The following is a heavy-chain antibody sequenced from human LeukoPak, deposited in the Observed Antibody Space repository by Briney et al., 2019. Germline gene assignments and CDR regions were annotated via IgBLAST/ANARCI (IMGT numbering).Heavy chain of an antibody. D-gene: IGHD3-10*01. CDR1: GYSFTSYW. V-gene: IGHV5-51*01. CDR3: ARLRGVTMVRGVINRGLDY. CDR2: IYPGDSDT. J-gene: IGHJ4*02. Sequence: GESLKISCKGSGYSFTSYWIGWVRQMPGKGLEWMGIIYPGDSDTRYSPSFQGQVTISADKSISTAYLQWSSLKASDTAMYYCARLRGVTMVRGVINRGLDYWGQGTLVTVSS.